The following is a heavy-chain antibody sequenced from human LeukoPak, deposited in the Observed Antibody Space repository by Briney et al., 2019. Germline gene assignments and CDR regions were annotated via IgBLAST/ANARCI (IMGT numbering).Heavy chain of an antibody. Sequence: GGSLRLSCAASGFTLSDYYMSWIRHGPGEGVERVSYICSSGSTIYYAGSVKGRFTNPRDNANNSLYLQMNSLRAEDTAVYYCASSSEFWSGSHMDVWGKGTTVTVSS. V-gene: IGHV3-11*04. CDR1: GFTLSDYY. J-gene: IGHJ6*03. D-gene: IGHD3-3*01. CDR3: ASSSEFWSGSHMDV. CDR2: ICSSGSTI.